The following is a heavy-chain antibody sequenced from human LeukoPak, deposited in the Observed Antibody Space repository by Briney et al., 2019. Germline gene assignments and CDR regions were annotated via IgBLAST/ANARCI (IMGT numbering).Heavy chain of an antibody. D-gene: IGHD1-14*01. Sequence: PSETLSLTCTVSGGSISSGGYYWSWIRQHPGKGLEWIGYIYYSGSTYYNPSLKSRVTISVDTSKNQFSLKLSSVTAADTAVYYCARSPFKPYYFDYWGQGTLVTVSS. J-gene: IGHJ4*02. CDR3: ARSPFKPYYFDY. CDR1: GGSISSGGYY. V-gene: IGHV4-31*03. CDR2: IYYSGST.